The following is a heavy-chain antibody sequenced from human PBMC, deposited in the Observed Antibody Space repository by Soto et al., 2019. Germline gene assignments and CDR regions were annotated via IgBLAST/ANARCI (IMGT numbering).Heavy chain of an antibody. V-gene: IGHV1-69*01. CDR1: GGTFSSYA. CDR3: ARAVTTAHYYYGMAV. Sequence: QVQLVQSGAEVKKPGSSVKVSCKASGGTFSSYAISWVRQAPGQGLEWMGGIIPIFGTANYAQKFQGRVTTTADESTSTGYRELSSLRSEDTAVYYCARAVTTAHYYYGMAVWGQGATVTVS. J-gene: IGHJ6*02. CDR2: IIPIFGTA. D-gene: IGHD4-17*01.